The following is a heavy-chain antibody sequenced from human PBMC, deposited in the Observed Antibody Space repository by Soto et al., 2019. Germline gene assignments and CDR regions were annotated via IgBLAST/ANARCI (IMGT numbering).Heavy chain of an antibody. CDR3: AKALAWGYLDP. CDR2: ISGSGGST. V-gene: IGHV3-23*01. J-gene: IGHJ5*02. D-gene: IGHD3-16*01. Sequence: GWLRRSCSASGFTFSSYAMSWVRQAPGKGLEWVSAISGSGGSTYYADSVKGRFTISRDNSKNTLYLQMNSLRAEDTAVYYCAKALAWGYLDPWGQGTLVTVSS. CDR1: GFTFSSYA.